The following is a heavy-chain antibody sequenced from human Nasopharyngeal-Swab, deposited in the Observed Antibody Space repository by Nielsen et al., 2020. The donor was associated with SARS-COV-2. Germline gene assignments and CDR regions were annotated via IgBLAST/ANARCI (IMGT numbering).Heavy chain of an antibody. CDR3: ARQAYSSNQDDAFDI. V-gene: IGHV3-11*06. J-gene: IGHJ3*02. Sequence: RQAPGKGLEWVSCISSSSSYTNYADSVKGRFTISRDNAKNSLYLQMNSLRAEDTAVYYCARQAYSSNQDDAFDIWGQGTMVTVSS. CDR2: ISSSSSYT. D-gene: IGHD6-13*01.